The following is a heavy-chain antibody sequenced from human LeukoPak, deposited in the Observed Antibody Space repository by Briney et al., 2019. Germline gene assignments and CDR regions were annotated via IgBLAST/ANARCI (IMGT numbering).Heavy chain of an antibody. D-gene: IGHD6-13*01. CDR3: ARDLGYSSSHFDY. J-gene: IGHJ4*02. CDR1: GYTFTDYY. V-gene: IGHV1-2*02. Sequence: ASVKVSCKASGYTFTDYYMHWVRQAPGQGLEWMGWINPNSGGTNYAQKFQGRVTMTRDTSISTAYMELSRLRSDDTAVYYCARDLGYSSSHFDYWGQGTLVTVSS. CDR2: INPNSGGT.